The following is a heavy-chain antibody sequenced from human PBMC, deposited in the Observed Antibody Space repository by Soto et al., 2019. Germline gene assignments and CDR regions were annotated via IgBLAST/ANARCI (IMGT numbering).Heavy chain of an antibody. CDR1: GGSFSGYY. D-gene: IGHD3-9*01. V-gene: IGHV4-34*01. J-gene: IGHJ5*02. Sequence: PSETLPLTCAVYGGSFSGYYLSWIRQRPGKGLEWIGEINHSGSTNYNPSLKSRVTISVDTSKNQFSLKLSPVTAADTAVYYCAGTFSYFDWLATKGEFDPWGQGTLVTVSS. CDR2: INHSGST. CDR3: AGTFSYFDWLATKGEFDP.